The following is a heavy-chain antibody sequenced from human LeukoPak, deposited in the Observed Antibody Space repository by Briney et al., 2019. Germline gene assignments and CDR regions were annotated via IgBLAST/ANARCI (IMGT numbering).Heavy chain of an antibody. J-gene: IGHJ4*02. CDR2: ISSSGGST. CDR3: AKDQSGSSGYYSTFDY. D-gene: IGHD3-22*01. CDR1: GFTFISYA. V-gene: IGHV3-23*01. Sequence: PGGSLRLSCAAPGFTFISYAMSWVRQAPGKGLEWVSGISSSGGSTYYADSVKDRFTISRDNSNKMLYLQMNSLRAEDTAVYYCAKDQSGSSGYYSTFDYWGQGTLVTVSS.